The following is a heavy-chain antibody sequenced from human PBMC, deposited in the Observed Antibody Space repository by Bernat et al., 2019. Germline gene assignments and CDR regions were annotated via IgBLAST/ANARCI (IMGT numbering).Heavy chain of an antibody. D-gene: IGHD4-17*01. V-gene: IGHV4-4*02. CDR1: GASISSSNW. J-gene: IGHJ1*01. CDR2: IYHSGST. CDR3: AKYTVPTGYYRH. Sequence: QVRLQESGPGLVKPSGTLSLTCAVSGASISSSNWWSWVRQPPGKVLEWIGEIYHSGSTKYNPSLKSRVTISVDKSKNQFSLKVTSVTAADTALYYCAKYTVPTGYYRHWGQGTLVTVSS.